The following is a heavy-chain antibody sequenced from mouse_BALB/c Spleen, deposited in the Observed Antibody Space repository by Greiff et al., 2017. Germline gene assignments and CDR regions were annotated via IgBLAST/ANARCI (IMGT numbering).Heavy chain of an antibody. V-gene: IGHV1-82*01. CDR3: ARRGEYRYDGRDYYAMDY. J-gene: IGHJ4*01. CDR1: GYAFSSSW. Sequence: QVQLQQSGPELVKPGASVKISCKASGYAFSSSWMNWVKQRPGQGLEWIGRIYPGDGDTNYNGKFKGKATLTADKSSSTAYMQLSSLTSVDSAVYFCARRGEYRYDGRDYYAMDYWGQGTSVTVSS. D-gene: IGHD2-14*01. CDR2: IYPGDGDT.